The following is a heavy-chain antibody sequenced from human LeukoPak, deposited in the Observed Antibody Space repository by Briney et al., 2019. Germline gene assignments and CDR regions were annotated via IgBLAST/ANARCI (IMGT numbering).Heavy chain of an antibody. V-gene: IGHV1-18*01. Sequence: ASVKVSCKASGYTFTSYGISWVRQYPGQGLEWMGGISAYNGNTNYAQKLQGRVTMTTDTSTSTAYMELRSLRSDDTAVYYCARDSGNWNYHAFDIWGQGTMVTVSS. CDR1: GYTFTSYG. J-gene: IGHJ3*02. CDR2: ISAYNGNT. CDR3: ARDSGNWNYHAFDI. D-gene: IGHD1-7*01.